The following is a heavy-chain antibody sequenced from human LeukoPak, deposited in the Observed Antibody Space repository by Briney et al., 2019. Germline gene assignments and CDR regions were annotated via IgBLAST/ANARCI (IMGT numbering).Heavy chain of an antibody. V-gene: IGHV4-30-4*01. CDR3: ARDKRGGIAAAGIHY. Sequence: SQTLSLTCTVSGGSISSGDYYWSWIRQPPGKGLEWFGYIYYSGSTYYNPSLKSRATISVDTSKNQFSLKLSPVTAADTAVYYCARDKRGGIAAAGIHYWGQGTLVTVSS. J-gene: IGHJ4*02. CDR1: GGSISSGDYY. D-gene: IGHD6-13*01. CDR2: IYYSGST.